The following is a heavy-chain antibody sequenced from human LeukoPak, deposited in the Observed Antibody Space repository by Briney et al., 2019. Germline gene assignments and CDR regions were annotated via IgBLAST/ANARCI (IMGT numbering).Heavy chain of an antibody. CDR1: GFTVNTND. D-gene: IGHD1-26*01. J-gene: IGHJ5*02. CDR3: AKEEAKWEWFDP. CDR2: IANDGRT. Sequence: GGSLRLSCAASGFTVNTNDMSWVRQAPGKGLEWVSVIANDGRTYYADSVKGRFTISRDNSKNTLDLQMNSLRIEDTAVYYCAKEEAKWEWFDPWGQGTLVTVSS. V-gene: IGHV3-66*01.